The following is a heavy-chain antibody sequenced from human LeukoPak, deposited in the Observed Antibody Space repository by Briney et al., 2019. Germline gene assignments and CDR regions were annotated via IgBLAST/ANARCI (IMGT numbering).Heavy chain of an antibody. CDR3: ARDPPYGSGSYFAYGMDV. V-gene: IGHV1-46*01. Sequence: ASVKVTCKASGYTFTSYYMHWVRQAPGQGLEWMGIINPSGGSTSYAQKFQGRVTMTRDTSTSTVYMELSSLRSEDTAVYYCARDPPYGSGSYFAYGMDVWGQGTTVTVSS. J-gene: IGHJ6*02. CDR1: GYTFTSYY. D-gene: IGHD3-10*01. CDR2: INPSGGST.